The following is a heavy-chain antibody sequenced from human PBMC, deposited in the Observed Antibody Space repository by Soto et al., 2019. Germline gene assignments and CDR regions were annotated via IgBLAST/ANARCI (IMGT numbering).Heavy chain of an antibody. J-gene: IGHJ5*02. CDR3: ARAADQIGYCSSTSCPGEFDP. CDR1: SGSLSSSNW. V-gene: IGHV4-4*02. Sequence: PSETLSLTCAVSSGSLSSSNWWSWVRQPPGKGLEWIGEIYHSGSTNYNPSLKSRVTISVDKSKNQFSLKLSSVTAADTAVYYCARAADQIGYCSSTSCPGEFDPWGQGTLVTVSS. D-gene: IGHD2-2*01. CDR2: IYHSGST.